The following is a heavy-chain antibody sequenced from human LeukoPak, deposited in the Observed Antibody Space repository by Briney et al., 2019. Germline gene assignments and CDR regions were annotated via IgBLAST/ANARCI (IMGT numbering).Heavy chain of an antibody. J-gene: IGHJ5*02. CDR3: ARDLGAMVRGVGVEFDP. CDR2: IYTSGST. V-gene: IGHV4-4*07. CDR1: GGSISGYQ. D-gene: IGHD3-10*01. Sequence: SETLSLTCSVSGGSISGYQWSWIRQPPGKGLEWIGRIYTSGSTNYNPSLKSRVTMSVDTSKNQFSLKLSSVTAADTAVYYCARDLGAMVRGVGVEFDPWGQGTLVTVSS.